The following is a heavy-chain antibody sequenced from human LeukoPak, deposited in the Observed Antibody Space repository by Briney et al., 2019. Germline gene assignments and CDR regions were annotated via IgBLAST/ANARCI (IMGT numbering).Heavy chain of an antibody. CDR1: GYTFTSYG. CDR3: ARAMRDYYDSSGYYYGY. D-gene: IGHD3-22*01. J-gene: IGHJ4*02. V-gene: IGHV1-18*01. Sequence: ASVKVSCKASGYTFTSYGISWVRQAPGQGLEWMGWISAYNGNTNCAQKLQGRVTMTTDTSTSTAYMELRSLRSDDTAVYYCARAMRDYYDSSGYYYGYWGQGTLVTVSS. CDR2: ISAYNGNT.